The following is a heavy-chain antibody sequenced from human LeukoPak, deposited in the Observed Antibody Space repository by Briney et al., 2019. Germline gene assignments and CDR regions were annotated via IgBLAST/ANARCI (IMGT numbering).Heavy chain of an antibody. Sequence: PGGSLRLSCAASGFTFSNYGMHWVRQAPGKGLEWVAFVRLDGSNEYYADSVRGRFTISRDNSNNTLYLQMNSLRTDDTAVYYCARDTPLAPWGQGTLVTVSS. CDR2: VRLDGSNE. V-gene: IGHV3-30*02. J-gene: IGHJ5*02. CDR3: ARDTPLAP. CDR1: GFTFSNYG.